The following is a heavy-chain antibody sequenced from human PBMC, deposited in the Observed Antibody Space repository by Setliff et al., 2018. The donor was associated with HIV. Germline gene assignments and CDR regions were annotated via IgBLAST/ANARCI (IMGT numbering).Heavy chain of an antibody. CDR1: GYIFSSYG. D-gene: IGHD1-1*01. CDR2: INTNTGYP. Sequence: ASVKVSCKSSGYIFSSYGISWVRQDPGQGLEWMGWINTNTGYPTYAQAFRGRFVFSLDTSVSTAYLEISSLEAEDTAVYFCARVRTSYNFWVGDVFDPWGQGTLVTVSS. J-gene: IGHJ5*02. CDR3: ARVRTSYNFWVGDVFDP. V-gene: IGHV7-4-1*02.